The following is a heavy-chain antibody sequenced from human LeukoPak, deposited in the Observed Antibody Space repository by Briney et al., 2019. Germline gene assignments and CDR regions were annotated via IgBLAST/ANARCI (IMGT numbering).Heavy chain of an antibody. D-gene: IGHD5-24*01. CDR2: ISSSSSYI. J-gene: IGHJ3*02. V-gene: IGHV3-21*01. CDR3: ARVSAVEMATIRAAFDI. CDR1: GFTFSTYW. Sequence: PGGSLRLSCAASGFTFSTYWMSWVRQAPGKGLEWVSSISSSSSYIYYADSVKGRFTISRDNAKNSLYLQMNSLRAEDTAVYYCARVSAVEMATIRAAFDIWGQGTMVTVSS.